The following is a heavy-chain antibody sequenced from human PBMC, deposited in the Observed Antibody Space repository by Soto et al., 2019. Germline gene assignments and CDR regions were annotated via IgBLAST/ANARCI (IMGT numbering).Heavy chain of an antibody. Sequence: QVQLQQWGAGLLKPSETLSLSCAVYGGYFNDNYYTWFRQPPGKGLEWIGEISRSGTTKYIPSLKSRASISFDTSKTQVSLKVTSMTAPDTAVYYCATSLWFGAQVELWGQGALVTVSS. D-gene: IGHD3-10*01. CDR3: ATSLWFGAQVEL. V-gene: IGHV4-34*01. CDR2: ISRSGTT. J-gene: IGHJ5*02. CDR1: GGYFNDNY.